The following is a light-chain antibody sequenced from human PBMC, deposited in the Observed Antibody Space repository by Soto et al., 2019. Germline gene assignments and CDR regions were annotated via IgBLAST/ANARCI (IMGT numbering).Light chain of an antibody. J-gene: IGKJ5*01. CDR1: QSVSRY. CDR3: QQRSNWPPIT. Sequence: EVMLKQSPATLSLSPGERATLSCRASQSVSRYLAWYQQKPGQAPRLLIYDASNRATGIPARFSGSGSETDFTLTISSLEPEDFGVYYCQQRSNWPPITFGQGTRLEIK. V-gene: IGKV3-11*01. CDR2: DAS.